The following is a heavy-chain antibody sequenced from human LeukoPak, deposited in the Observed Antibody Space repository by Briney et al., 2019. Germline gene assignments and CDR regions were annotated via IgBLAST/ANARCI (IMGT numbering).Heavy chain of an antibody. CDR2: INPSGGTT. D-gene: IGHD2-21*02. CDR3: ARDLVVVTGLRTRGSFDI. CDR1: GYNFTSYY. J-gene: IGHJ3*02. Sequence: ASVKVSCKASGYNFTSYYMHWVRQAPGQGLEWMGIINPSGGTTSYAQKFQGRVTVTRDTSTSTVYMELSSLRSEDTAVYYCARDLVVVTGLRTRGSFDIWGQGTMVTASS. V-gene: IGHV1-46*01.